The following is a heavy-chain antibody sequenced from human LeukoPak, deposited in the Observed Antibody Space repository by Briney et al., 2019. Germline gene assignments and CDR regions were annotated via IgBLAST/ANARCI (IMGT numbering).Heavy chain of an antibody. V-gene: IGHV5-51*01. CDR3: ARPPIYCSSTSCSDAFDI. J-gene: IGHJ3*02. Sequence: GESLKISCKGSGYSFTSYWIGWVRQMPGKGLEWMGIVYPGDSDTRYSPSFQGQVTISADKSISTAYLQWSSLKASDTAMYYCARPPIYCSSTSCSDAFDIWGQGTMVTVSS. D-gene: IGHD2-2*01. CDR2: VYPGDSDT. CDR1: GYSFTSYW.